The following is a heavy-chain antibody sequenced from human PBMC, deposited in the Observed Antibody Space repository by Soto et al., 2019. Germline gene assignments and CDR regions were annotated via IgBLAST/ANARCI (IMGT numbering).Heavy chain of an antibody. Sequence: QLHLVQSGAVVKKPGASVTVSCSASGYPVTAYYMHWVRQAPGRGLEWMGGINPATGAAKYTQTFKGRVTMTRSASTRTVFMELSGLTSEDTAVFYCARGGGVGVAGSAAFDMWGQGTLVTVSS. V-gene: IGHV1-2*02. CDR2: INPATGAA. D-gene: IGHD3-3*01. J-gene: IGHJ3*02. CDR1: GYPVTAYY. CDR3: ARGGGVGVAGSAAFDM.